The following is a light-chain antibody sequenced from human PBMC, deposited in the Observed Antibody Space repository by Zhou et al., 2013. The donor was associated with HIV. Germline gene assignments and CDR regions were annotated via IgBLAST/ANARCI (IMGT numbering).Light chain of an antibody. V-gene: IGKV3-11*01. J-gene: IGKJ4*01. Sequence: EIVLTQSPATLSLSPGERATLSCRASQSVSSSLAWYQQQPGQAPRLLIYDASKRATGIPARFSGSGSDTDLTLTIGSLEPEDFAVYYCQQRRTWPLTFGGGTKVEIK. CDR1: QSVSSS. CDR2: DAS. CDR3: QQRRTWPLT.